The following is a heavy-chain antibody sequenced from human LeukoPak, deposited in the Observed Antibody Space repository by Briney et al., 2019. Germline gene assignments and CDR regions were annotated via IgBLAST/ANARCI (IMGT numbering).Heavy chain of an antibody. CDR3: ARIGYYVFWSGYYGHHDAFDI. CDR1: GYTFTSYD. CDR2: MNPNSGNT. Sequence: GASVKVSCKASGYTFTSYDINWVRQATGQGLEWMGWMNPNSGNTGYAQKFQGRVTMTRNTSISTAYMELSSLRPEDTAVYYCARIGYYVFWSGYYGHHDAFDIWGQGTMVTVSS. V-gene: IGHV1-8*01. J-gene: IGHJ3*02. D-gene: IGHD3-3*01.